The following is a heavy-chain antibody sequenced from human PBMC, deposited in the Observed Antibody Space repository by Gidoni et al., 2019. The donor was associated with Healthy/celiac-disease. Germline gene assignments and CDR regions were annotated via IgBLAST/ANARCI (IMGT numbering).Heavy chain of an antibody. CDR1: GGTFSSYA. CDR2: IIPIFGTA. D-gene: IGHD6-13*01. Sequence: QVQLVQSGAEVTKPGSSVKVSCQSSGGTFSSYAISWVRQAPGQGLEWMGGIIPIFGTANYAQKFQGRVTITADESTSTAYMELSSLRSEDTAVYYCARDRGYSSSWYDNWFDPWGQGTLVTVSS. J-gene: IGHJ5*02. V-gene: IGHV1-69*01. CDR3: ARDRGYSSSWYDNWFDP.